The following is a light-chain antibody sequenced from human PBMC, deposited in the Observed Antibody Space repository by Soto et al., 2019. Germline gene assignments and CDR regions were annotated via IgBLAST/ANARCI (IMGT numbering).Light chain of an antibody. CDR3: QHYNSYSEE. CDR2: KAS. CDR1: QTISSW. V-gene: IGKV1-5*03. J-gene: IGKJ1*01. Sequence: DIQMTQSPSTLSGSVGDRVTITCRAIQTISSWLAWYQQKPGKAPKLLIYKASTLKSGVPSRFSGSGSGTEFTLTISSLQPDDFATYYCQHYNSYSEEFGQGTKVDIK.